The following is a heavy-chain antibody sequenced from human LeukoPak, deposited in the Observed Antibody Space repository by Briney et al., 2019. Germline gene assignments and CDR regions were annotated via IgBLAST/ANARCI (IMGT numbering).Heavy chain of an antibody. J-gene: IGHJ4*02. V-gene: IGHV3-74*01. D-gene: IGHD3-16*01. CDR1: EFTLSTFW. Sequence: GGSLRLSCADSEFTLSTFWVHWVRQAPGKGLEWVSRINPEETTTTYADSVKGRFTISRDNSKNTLYLQMNSLRAEDTAVYYCAKEGHSGVGGFDYWGQGTLVTVSS. CDR3: AKEGHSGVGGFDY. CDR2: INPEETTT.